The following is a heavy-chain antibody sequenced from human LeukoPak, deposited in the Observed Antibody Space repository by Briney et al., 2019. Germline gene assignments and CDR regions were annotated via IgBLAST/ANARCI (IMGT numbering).Heavy chain of an antibody. J-gene: IGHJ4*02. CDR1: GNSISGYY. CDR2: MHTSGST. D-gene: IGHD6-19*01. CDR3: ARDEGSGWYNY. Sequence: PSETLSLTCAVFGNSISGYYWSWIRQAAGKGLEWIGRMHTSGSTNYRPSLESRITISVDRSKNHFSLKLSSVTDADTAVYYCARDEGSGWYNYWGQGTLVTVSS. V-gene: IGHV4-4*07.